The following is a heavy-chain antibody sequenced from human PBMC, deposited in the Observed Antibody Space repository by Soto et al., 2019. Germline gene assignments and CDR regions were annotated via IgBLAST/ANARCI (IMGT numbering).Heavy chain of an antibody. CDR3: AKVRANMIRGGMDV. CDR2: TVSGDSA. CDR1: GFTFVSYA. V-gene: IGHV3-23*01. Sequence: EVQLLESGGGLVQPGGSLRLSCAVSGFTFVSYAMSWVRQAPGKGLECFSTVSGDSAYYADSVKGRFTVSGDNIKNTLYLPMKSPRAEDTAVYYCAKVRANMIRGGMDVWGQGTTVTVSS. J-gene: IGHJ6*02. D-gene: IGHD3-10*01.